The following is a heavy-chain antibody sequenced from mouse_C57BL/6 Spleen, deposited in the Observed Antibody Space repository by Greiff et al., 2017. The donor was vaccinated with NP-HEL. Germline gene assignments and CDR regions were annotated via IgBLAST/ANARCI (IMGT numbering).Heavy chain of an antibody. J-gene: IGHJ4*01. D-gene: IGHD1-1*01. CDR1: GYTFTSYW. CDR3: ARWSYYGSSYDYYAMDY. CDR2: IYPGSGST. V-gene: IGHV1-55*01. Sequence: VQLQQPGAELVKPGASVKMSCKASGYTFTSYWITWVKQRPGQGLEWIGDIYPGSGSTNYNEKFKSKATLTVDTSSSTAYMQLSSLTSEDSAVYYCARWSYYGSSYDYYAMDYWGQGTSVTVSS.